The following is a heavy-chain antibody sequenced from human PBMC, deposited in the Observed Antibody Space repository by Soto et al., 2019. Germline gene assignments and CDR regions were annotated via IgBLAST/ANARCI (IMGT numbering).Heavy chain of an antibody. V-gene: IGHV2-5*02. CDR2: IYWDDEK. CDR3: AHSLRISISGVVIRHDAFEF. J-gene: IGHJ3*01. Sequence: QITLKESGPTLVQPTQTLTRTCTLSGFSLRASGMRVAWIRQPPVKALEWLALIYWDDEKRYSSSLKSRITITKDTYKTQVVLTMTNMDPVDTATYYCAHSLRISISGVVIRHDAFEFWGQGTMVTVSS. CDR1: GFSLRASGMR. D-gene: IGHD3-3*01.